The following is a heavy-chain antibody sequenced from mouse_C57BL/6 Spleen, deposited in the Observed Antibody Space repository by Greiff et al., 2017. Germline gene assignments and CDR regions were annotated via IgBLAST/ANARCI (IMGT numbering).Heavy chain of an antibody. CDR2: IPPNNGST. Sequence: QVQLQQPGAELVKPGASVKLSCKASGYTFTSYWMPWVKQRPGQGLEWIGMIPPNNGSTNYNEKFKSKATLTVDKSSSTAYMQLSCRTSEDYAVDDFASYYCGSSPNWDAWFADWGQGTLVTVSA. CDR1: GYTFTSYW. V-gene: IGHV1-64*01. CDR3: ASYYCGSSPNWDAWFAD. D-gene: IGHD1-1*01. J-gene: IGHJ3*01.